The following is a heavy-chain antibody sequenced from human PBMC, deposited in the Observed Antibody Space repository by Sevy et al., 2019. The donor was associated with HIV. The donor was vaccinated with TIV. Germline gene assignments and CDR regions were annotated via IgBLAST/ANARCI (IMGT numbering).Heavy chain of an antibody. CDR1: GFTFSSYG. J-gene: IGHJ4*02. CDR2: ISYDGSNE. V-gene: IGHV3-30*18. Sequence: GGSLRLSCAASGFTFSSYGMHWVRQAPGKGLEWVAVISYDGSNEYYRDSVKGRFTISRDNSKNTLYLQMNSLRAEDAAVYYCAKDTEYYGVWSGIEYWGQGTLVTVSS. D-gene: IGHD3-3*01. CDR3: AKDTEYYGVWSGIEY.